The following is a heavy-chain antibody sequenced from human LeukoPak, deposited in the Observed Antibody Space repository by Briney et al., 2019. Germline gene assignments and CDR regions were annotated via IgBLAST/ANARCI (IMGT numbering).Heavy chain of an antibody. CDR3: ARVDLRGLRFLEWSHWDWFDP. D-gene: IGHD3-3*01. Sequence: ASVKVSCKASGYTFTSYGISWVRQAPGQGLEWMGWISAYNGNTNYAQKLQGRVTMTTDTSTSIAYMELRSLRSDDTAVYYCARVDLRGLRFLEWSHWDWFDPWGQEPWSPSPQ. J-gene: IGHJ5*02. CDR1: GYTFTSYG. CDR2: ISAYNGNT. V-gene: IGHV1-18*01.